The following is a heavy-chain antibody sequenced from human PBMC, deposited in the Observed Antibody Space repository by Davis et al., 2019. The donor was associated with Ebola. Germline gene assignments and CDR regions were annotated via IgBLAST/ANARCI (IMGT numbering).Heavy chain of an antibody. Sequence: GSLRLSCTVSGGSISSSSYYWGWIRQPPGKGLEWIGSIYYSGSTYYNPSLKSRVTISVDTSKNQFSLKLSSVTAADTAVYYCARHFNKMVLRLDYWGQGTLVTVSS. CDR1: GGSISSSSYY. V-gene: IGHV4-39*01. CDR3: ARHFNKMVLRLDY. D-gene: IGHD4/OR15-4a*01. J-gene: IGHJ4*02. CDR2: IYYSGST.